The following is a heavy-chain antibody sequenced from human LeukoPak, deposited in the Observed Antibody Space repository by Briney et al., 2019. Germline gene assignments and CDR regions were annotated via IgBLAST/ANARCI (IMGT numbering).Heavy chain of an antibody. D-gene: IGHD3-22*01. CDR2: IYYSGST. CDR1: GGSISSFY. Sequence: SETLSLTCTVSGGSISSFYWSWIRQPPGKGLEWIGYIYYSGSTNYNPSLKSRVTISVDTSKNQFSLKLSSVTAADTAVYYCARGYSSDAFDIWGQGTMVTVSS. CDR3: ARGYSSDAFDI. J-gene: IGHJ3*02. V-gene: IGHV4-59*08.